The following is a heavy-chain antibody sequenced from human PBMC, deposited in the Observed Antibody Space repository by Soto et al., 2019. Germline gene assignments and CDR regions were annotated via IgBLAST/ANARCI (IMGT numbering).Heavy chain of an antibody. D-gene: IGHD5-12*01. J-gene: IGHJ5*02. CDR3: ARDGGCRDGYTVGCNWFDP. CDR1: ESTVSRDW. Sequence: GGSLRLSCAIFESTVSRDWMNWVRQAPGKGLEWVAHINQDGSEKYYADSVKGRFTISRDNSKNTLYLQMNSLRAEDTAVYYCARDGGCRDGYTVGCNWFDPWGQGTLVTGLL. CDR2: INQDGSEK. V-gene: IGHV3-7*01.